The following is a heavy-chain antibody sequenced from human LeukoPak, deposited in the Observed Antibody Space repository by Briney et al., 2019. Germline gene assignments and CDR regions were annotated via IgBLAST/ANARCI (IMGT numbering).Heavy chain of an antibody. CDR1: APSVTSNY. CDR2: MQVIARI. D-gene: IGHD5-18*01. J-gene: IGHJ4*02. CDR3: ERGGKYCSGYRVTELGSGYSDY. V-gene: IGHV4-59*02. Sequence: PSATLSLMRTVAAPSVTSNYGSWVRQPAGEGLEWLGYMQVIARINYNPSLNSRATISMDTSRNQISLKLSCGTAAHPSVSFCERGGKYCSGYRVTELGSGYSDYWGQGTLVTVSS.